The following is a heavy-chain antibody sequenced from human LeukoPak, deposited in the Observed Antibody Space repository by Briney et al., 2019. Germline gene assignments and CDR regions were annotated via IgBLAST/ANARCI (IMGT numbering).Heavy chain of an antibody. Sequence: PSETLSLTCTVSGGSISSYYWSWIRQPAGKGLEWIGRIYTSGSTNYNPSLKSRVTMSVDTSKNQFSLKLSSVTAADTAVYYCARHNLDSYSSGWYVSDSYYYYYMDVWGKGTTVTVSS. D-gene: IGHD6-19*01. V-gene: IGHV4-4*07. J-gene: IGHJ6*03. CDR2: IYTSGST. CDR3: ARHNLDSYSSGWYVSDSYYYYYMDV. CDR1: GGSISSYY.